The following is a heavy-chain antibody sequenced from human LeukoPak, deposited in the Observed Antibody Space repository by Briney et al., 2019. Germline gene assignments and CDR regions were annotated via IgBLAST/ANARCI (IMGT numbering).Heavy chain of an antibody. CDR3: AKNLASYYYDSSGYYLGPIDY. CDR1: GFTFSSYG. D-gene: IGHD3-22*01. Sequence: GGSLRLSCAASGFTFSSYGMSWVRQAPGKGLEWVSAISGSGGSTYYADSVKGRFTISRDNSKNTLYLQMNSLRAEDTAVYYCAKNLASYYYDSSGYYLGPIDYWGQGTLVTVSS. V-gene: IGHV3-23*01. CDR2: ISGSGGST. J-gene: IGHJ4*02.